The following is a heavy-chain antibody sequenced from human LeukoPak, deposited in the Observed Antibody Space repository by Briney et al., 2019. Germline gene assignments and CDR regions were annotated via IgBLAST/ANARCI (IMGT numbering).Heavy chain of an antibody. D-gene: IGHD6-19*01. CDR1: GFAFSDYY. V-gene: IGHV3-11*06. CDR2: ISSSSSYT. J-gene: IGHJ6*04. CDR3: ASIAVAGSVGYYYYGMDV. Sequence: GGSLRLSCAASGFAFSDYYMSWIHQAPGKGLEWVSYISSSSSYTNYADSVKGRFTISRDNAKNSLYLQMNSLRAEDTAVYYCASIAVAGSVGYYYYGMDVWGKGTTVTVSS.